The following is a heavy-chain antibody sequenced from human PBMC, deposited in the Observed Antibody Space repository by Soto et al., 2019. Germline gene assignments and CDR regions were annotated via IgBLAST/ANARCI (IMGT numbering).Heavy chain of an antibody. CDR1: GFTFSSYG. CDR2: ISYDGSNK. J-gene: IGHJ4*02. Sequence: QVQLVESGGGVVQPGRSLRLSCAASGFTFSSYGMHWVRQAPGKGLEWVAVISYDGSNKYYADSVKGRFTISRDNSKNTLYLQMNSLRAEDTAVYYCAKDPYYYGSGRGGAPGVGYFDYWGQGTLVTVSS. CDR3: AKDPYYYGSGRGGAPGVGYFDY. D-gene: IGHD3-10*01. V-gene: IGHV3-30*18.